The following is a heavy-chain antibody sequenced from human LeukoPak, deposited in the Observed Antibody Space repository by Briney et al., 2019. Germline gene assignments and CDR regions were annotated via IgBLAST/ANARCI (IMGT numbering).Heavy chain of an antibody. Sequence: TPSETLSLTCTVSGGSISSSNYYWNWIRQPAGKGLEWIGRIYTSGSTKYNPSLKSRVTISVDTSKNQFSLKLSSVTAADTAVYYCARDPQWCTNGVCQKNDAFDIWGQGTMVTVSS. J-gene: IGHJ3*02. CDR3: ARDPQWCTNGVCQKNDAFDI. CDR2: IYTSGST. CDR1: GGSISSSNYY. V-gene: IGHV4-61*02. D-gene: IGHD2-8*01.